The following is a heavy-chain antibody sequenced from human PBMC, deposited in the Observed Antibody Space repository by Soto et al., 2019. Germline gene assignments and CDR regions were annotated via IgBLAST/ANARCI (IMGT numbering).Heavy chain of an antibody. Sequence: PSETLSLTCTVSGDSSSSGNYYWSWIRQPPGQGLEWIGHIFYSGTTYYNPSLKSRVTISLDTSGNQFSLKLNSVTAADTAVYYCARDLHITETTLNYYYYAMDVWGQGTTVTVSS. V-gene: IGHV4-30-4*01. CDR1: GDSSSSGNYY. CDR3: ARDLHITETTLNYYYYAMDV. D-gene: IGHD1-20*01. J-gene: IGHJ6*02. CDR2: IFYSGTT.